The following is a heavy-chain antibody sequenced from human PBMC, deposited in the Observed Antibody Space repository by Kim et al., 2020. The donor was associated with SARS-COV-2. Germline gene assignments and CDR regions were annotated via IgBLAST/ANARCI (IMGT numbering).Heavy chain of an antibody. CDR3: AKERSILWFGESHSADY. CDR1: GFTFSTYG. CDR2: ISYDGSNK. Sequence: GGSLRLSCAASGFTFSTYGMHWVRQAPGKGLEWVAVISYDGSNKYYADSVKGRFTISRDNSKNTLYLQMNSLRADDTAVYYCAKERSILWFGESHSADY. D-gene: IGHD3-10*01. J-gene: IGHJ4*01. V-gene: IGHV3-30*18.